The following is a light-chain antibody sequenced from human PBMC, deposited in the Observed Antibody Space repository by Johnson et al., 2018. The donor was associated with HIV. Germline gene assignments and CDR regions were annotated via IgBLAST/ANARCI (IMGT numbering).Light chain of an antibody. J-gene: IGLJ1*01. CDR1: SSNIGNNY. CDR3: GTWDTSLGAFYD. Sequence: QSVLTQPPSVSAAPGQKVTISCSGSSSNIGNNYVSWYQQLPGTAPKLLIYENNKRPSGIPDRFSGSKSGTSATLGITGLQTGDEADYYCGTWDTSLGAFYDFGSGTKVT. CDR2: ENN. V-gene: IGLV1-51*02.